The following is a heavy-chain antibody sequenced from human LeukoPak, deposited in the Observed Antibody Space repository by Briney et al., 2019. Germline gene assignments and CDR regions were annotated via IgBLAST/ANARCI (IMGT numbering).Heavy chain of an antibody. V-gene: IGHV1-69*13. Sequence: ASVKVSCKASGGTFSKYTISWVRQRPGQGLEWMGGIIPIFGTANYAQKFQGRVTITADESTSTAYMELSSLRSEDTAVYYCARVVTSLVYSPNELPYYYYGMDVWGQGTTVTVSS. CDR2: IIPIFGTA. CDR1: GGTFSKYT. CDR3: ARVVTSLVYSPNELPYYYYGMDV. D-gene: IGHD2-21*02. J-gene: IGHJ6*02.